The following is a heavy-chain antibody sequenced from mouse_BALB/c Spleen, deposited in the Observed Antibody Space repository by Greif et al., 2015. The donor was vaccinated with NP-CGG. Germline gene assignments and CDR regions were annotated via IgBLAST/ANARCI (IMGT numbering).Heavy chain of an antibody. J-gene: IGHJ3*01. V-gene: IGHV1-15*01. CDR2: IDPETGGT. CDR1: GYTFTDYE. CDR3: TRPGHRAWFAY. Sequence: VQLQQSGAELVRPGASVTLSCKASGYTFTDYEMHWVKQTPVHGLEWIGAIDPETGGTAYNQKFKGKATLTADKSSSTAYMELRSLTSEDSAIYYCTRPGHRAWFAYWGQGTLVTVSA. D-gene: IGHD3-3*01.